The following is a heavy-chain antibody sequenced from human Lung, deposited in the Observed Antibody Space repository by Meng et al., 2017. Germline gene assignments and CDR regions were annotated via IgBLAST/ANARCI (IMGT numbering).Heavy chain of an antibody. V-gene: IGHV1-2*06. Sequence: VQRLPAAAEGKRPGASVKVSSKALVYTPPDHLLHWVRRAPGQGLEWMGHINPKSGDTHYAQRFQGRVTMTGDTSISTAYMELSGLRSDDTAMYYCARDEDISAAGKLFGDYWGQGTLVTVSS. CDR2: INPKSGDT. CDR3: ARDEDISAAGKLFGDY. CDR1: VYTPPDHL. J-gene: IGHJ4*02. D-gene: IGHD6-13*01.